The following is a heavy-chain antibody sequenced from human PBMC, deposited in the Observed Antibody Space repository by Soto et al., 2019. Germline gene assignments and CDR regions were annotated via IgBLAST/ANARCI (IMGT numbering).Heavy chain of an antibody. CDR1: GFTFSSYS. Sequence: AXGSLRLSCSASGFTFSSYSMNWVRQAPGKGLEWVSSISSSSSYIYYADSVKGRFTISRDNAKNSLYLQMNSLRAEDTAVYYCARDFNDFWSGYYPNWFDHSGQGTLVTVSS. J-gene: IGHJ5*02. D-gene: IGHD3-3*01. CDR3: ARDFNDFWSGYYPNWFDH. V-gene: IGHV3-21*01. CDR2: ISSSSSYI.